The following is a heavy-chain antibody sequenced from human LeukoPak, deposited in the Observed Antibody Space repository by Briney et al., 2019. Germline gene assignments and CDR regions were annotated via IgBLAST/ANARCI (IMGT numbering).Heavy chain of an antibody. CDR3: ARYSGYDNYYYYYMDV. D-gene: IGHD5-12*01. J-gene: IGHJ6*03. Sequence: SETLSLTCAVSGYSISSGYYWGWIRQPPGKGLEWIGSIYNSGSTYYNPSLKSRVTISVDTSKNPFSLTLSSVTAADTAVYYCARYSGYDNYYYYYMDVWGKGTTVTVSS. CDR1: GYSISSGYY. CDR2: IYNSGST. V-gene: IGHV4-38-2*01.